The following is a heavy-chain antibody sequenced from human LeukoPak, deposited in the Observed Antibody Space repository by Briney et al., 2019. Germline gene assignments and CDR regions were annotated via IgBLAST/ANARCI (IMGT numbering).Heavy chain of an antibody. CDR2: ISYDGSNK. J-gene: IGHJ6*02. D-gene: IGHD1-1*01. CDR1: GFTFSSYG. Sequence: GGSLRLSCAASGFTFSSYGMHWVRQAPGKGLEWGAVISYDGSNKYYADSVKGRFTISRDNSKNTLYLQMNSLRAEDTAVYYCAKDLRRLNAYYYYGMDVWGQGTTVTVSS. V-gene: IGHV3-30*18. CDR3: AKDLRRLNAYYYYGMDV.